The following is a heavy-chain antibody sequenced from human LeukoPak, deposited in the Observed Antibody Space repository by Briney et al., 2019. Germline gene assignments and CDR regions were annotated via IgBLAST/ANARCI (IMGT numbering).Heavy chain of an antibody. J-gene: IGHJ4*02. V-gene: IGHV1-8*03. CDR3: ARGPSLGRFLEWLLYPIYFDY. CDR1: GYTFTSYD. Sequence: ASVKVSCKASGYTFTSYDINWVRQATGQGLEWMGWMNPNSGNTGYAQKFQGRVTITRNTSISTAYMEPSSLRSEDTAVYYCARGPSLGRFLEWLLYPIYFDYWGQGTLVTVSS. CDR2: MNPNSGNT. D-gene: IGHD3-3*01.